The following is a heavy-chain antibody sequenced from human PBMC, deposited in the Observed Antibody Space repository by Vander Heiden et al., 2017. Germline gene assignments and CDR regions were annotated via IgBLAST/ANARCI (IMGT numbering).Heavy chain of an antibody. CDR3: AREGRRSYANPFDY. J-gene: IGHJ4*02. Sequence: QVQLVQSGAEVKKPGSSVKVSCKASGDTFSTYAIGWVRQAPGQGLEWMGGITPMFGTANYAQKFQGRVTITADEFTSTAYMELSSLRSEDTAIYYCAREGRRSYANPFDYWGQGTLVTVSS. CDR1: GDTFSTYA. V-gene: IGHV1-69*01. CDR2: ITPMFGTA. D-gene: IGHD2-2*01.